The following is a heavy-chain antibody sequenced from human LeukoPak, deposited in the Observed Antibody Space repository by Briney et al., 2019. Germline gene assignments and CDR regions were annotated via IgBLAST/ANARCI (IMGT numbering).Heavy chain of an antibody. CDR1: GFIFRDYG. CDR2: IRNDESDR. CDR3: AIYDSRGDFDY. D-gene: IGHD3-22*01. Sequence: GSLRLSCAASGFIFRDYGMHWVRQAPGKGLEWVAFIRNDESDRDHADSVKGRFTISRDNSKSTLYLQMNSLRPEDSGVYYCAIYDSRGDFDYWGQGTQVTVSA. J-gene: IGHJ4*02. V-gene: IGHV3-30*02.